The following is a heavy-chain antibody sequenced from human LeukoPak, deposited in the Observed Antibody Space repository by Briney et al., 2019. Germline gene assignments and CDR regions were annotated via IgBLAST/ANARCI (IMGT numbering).Heavy chain of an antibody. D-gene: IGHD3-10*01. V-gene: IGHV4-31*03. J-gene: IGHJ4*02. CDR1: GGSIGSVGYY. Sequence: SQTLSLTCTVSGGSIGSVGYYWSWIRQHPGKGLEWIGYIYDSGSTYYNPSLKSRVIISVDTSKNQFSLKLSSVTAADTAVYYCARSYYYGPFDYWGQGTLVTVSS. CDR3: ARSYYYGPFDY. CDR2: IYDSGST.